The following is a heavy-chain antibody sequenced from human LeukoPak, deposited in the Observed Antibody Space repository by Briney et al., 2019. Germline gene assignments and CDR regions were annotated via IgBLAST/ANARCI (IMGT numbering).Heavy chain of an antibody. D-gene: IGHD6-19*01. CDR1: GGSISSSSYY. Sequence: SETLSLTCTVSGGSISSSSYYWGWIRQPPGKGLEWIGSIYYSGSTYYNPSLKSRVTISVDTSKNQFSLKLSSVTAADTAVYYCARGHSSGWYVSYYFDYWGQGTLVTVSS. J-gene: IGHJ4*02. CDR2: IYYSGST. CDR3: ARGHSSGWYVSYYFDY. V-gene: IGHV4-39*01.